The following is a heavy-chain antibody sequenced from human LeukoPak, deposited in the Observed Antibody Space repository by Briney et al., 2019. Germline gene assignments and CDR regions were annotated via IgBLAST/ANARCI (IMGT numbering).Heavy chain of an antibody. V-gene: IGHV3-7*01. D-gene: IGHD3-10*02. J-gene: IGHJ6*04. CDR1: GFTFSSYW. CDR2: IKQDGSER. Sequence: PGGSLRLSCAASGFTFSSYWMSWVRQALGKGLEWVANIKQDGSERYYVDSVKGRFTISRDNAKNSLYLQMNSLRAEDTAVYYCAELGITMIGGVWGKGTTVTIPS. CDR3: AELGITMIGGV.